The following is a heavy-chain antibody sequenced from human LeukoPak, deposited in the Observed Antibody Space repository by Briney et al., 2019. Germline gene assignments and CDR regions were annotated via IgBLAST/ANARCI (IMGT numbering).Heavy chain of an antibody. D-gene: IGHD4-17*01. J-gene: IGHJ3*02. CDR2: IYYSGST. Sequence: SETLPLTCTVSGGSISSYYWSWIRQPPGKGLEWIGYIYYSGSTNYNPSLKSRVTISVDTSKNQFSLKLSSVTAADTAVYYCARGGPTVDAFDIWGQGTMVTVST. CDR3: ARGGPTVDAFDI. V-gene: IGHV4-59*01. CDR1: GGSISSYY.